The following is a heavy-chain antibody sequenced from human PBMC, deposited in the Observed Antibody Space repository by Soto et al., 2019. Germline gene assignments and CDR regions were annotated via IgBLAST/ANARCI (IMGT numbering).Heavy chain of an antibody. Sequence: QVQLQESGPGLVKPSGTLSLTCAVSGGSITSNNWWSWVRQPPGKGLEWIGEIYHSGSTNYNPSLKGRVTRSVDQCKHQVSLTLRAVTAADTAVYYCAKKQYLVGIFDSWGQGILVTVSS. CDR1: GGSITSNNW. V-gene: IGHV4-4*02. J-gene: IGHJ4*02. CDR3: AKKQYLVGIFDS. CDR2: IYHSGST. D-gene: IGHD6-13*01.